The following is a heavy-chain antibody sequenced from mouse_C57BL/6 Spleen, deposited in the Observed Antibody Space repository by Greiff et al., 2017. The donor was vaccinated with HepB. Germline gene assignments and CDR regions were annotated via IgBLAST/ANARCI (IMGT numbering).Heavy chain of an antibody. J-gene: IGHJ2*01. Sequence: VQLQQPGTELVKPGASVKLSCKASGYTFTSYWMHWVKQRPGQGLEWIGNIKPSNGGTTYNEKFKSKATLTVDKSSSTAYMQLSSLSSEDSAVYYCAREGLGFDDRGQGTTLTVSS. CDR2: IKPSNGGT. D-gene: IGHD4-1*01. V-gene: IGHV1-53*01. CDR1: GYTFTSYW. CDR3: AREGLGFDD.